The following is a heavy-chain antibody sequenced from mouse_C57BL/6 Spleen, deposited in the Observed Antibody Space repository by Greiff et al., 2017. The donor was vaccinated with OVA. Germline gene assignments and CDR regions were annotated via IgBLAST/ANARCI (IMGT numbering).Heavy chain of an antibody. CDR1: GFNIKDYY. V-gene: IGHV14-2*01. CDR3: ASPHYGSSYGGFAY. CDR2: IDPEDGET. J-gene: IGHJ3*01. Sequence: EVKVVESGAELVKPGASVKLSCTASGFNIKDYYMHWVKQRTEQGLEWIGRIDPEDGETKYAPKFQGKATITADTSSNTAYLQLSSLTSADTAVYYCASPHYGSSYGGFAYWGQGTLVTVSA. D-gene: IGHD1-1*01.